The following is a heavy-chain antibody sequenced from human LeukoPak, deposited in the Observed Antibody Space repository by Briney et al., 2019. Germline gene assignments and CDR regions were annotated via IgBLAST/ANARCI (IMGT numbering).Heavy chain of an antibody. CDR1: GFTFSNYE. CDR3: AAVIDY. Sequence: GGSLRLSCAVSGFTFSNYEMNWIRQAPGKGLEWISYISNSGNTKYYADSVKGRFSISRDNANNSVYLQMNNLGAEDTAFYYCAAVIDYWGQGTLVTVSS. V-gene: IGHV3-48*03. CDR2: ISNSGNTK. J-gene: IGHJ4*02.